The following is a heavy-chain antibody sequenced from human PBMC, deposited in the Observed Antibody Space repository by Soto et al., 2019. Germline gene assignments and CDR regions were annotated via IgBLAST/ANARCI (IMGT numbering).Heavy chain of an antibody. CDR3: ARGGDVLLWFGELSYIFPNFRY. Sequence: ASVKVSCKASGYTFISYYMHWVRQAPGQGLEWMGIVNPSGGSTSYAQKFQGRVTMTRDTSTSTVYMELSSLRSEDTAVYYCARGGDVLLWFGELSYIFPNFRYWG. J-gene: IGHJ4*01. CDR2: VNPSGGST. CDR1: GYTFISYY. V-gene: IGHV1-46*03. D-gene: IGHD3-10*01.